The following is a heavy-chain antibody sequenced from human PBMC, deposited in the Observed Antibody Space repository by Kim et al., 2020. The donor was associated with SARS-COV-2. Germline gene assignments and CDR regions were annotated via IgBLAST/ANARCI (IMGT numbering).Heavy chain of an antibody. CDR1: GFTVSSNY. J-gene: IGHJ4*02. CDR2: IYSGDKT. CDR3: ATNLAAAGGV. V-gene: IGHV3-66*01. Sequence: GGSLRLSCAASGFTVSSNYMSWLRQAPGKGLEWLSVIYSGDKTYYVESVKGRLTISRDNSKNTLYLQMSSLRVEDTAGYYCATNLAAAGGVWGQGTLVT. D-gene: IGHD6-13*01.